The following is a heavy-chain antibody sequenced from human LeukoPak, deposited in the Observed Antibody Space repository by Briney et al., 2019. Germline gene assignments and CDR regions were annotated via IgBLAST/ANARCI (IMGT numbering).Heavy chain of an antibody. CDR1: GGSISSYY. V-gene: IGHV4-59*01. J-gene: IGHJ4*02. CDR2: VYYSGST. CDR3: AKSPYYFDY. Sequence: SETLSLTCTVSGGSISSYYWSWLRQPPGKGLEWIGYVYYSGSTNYNPSLKSRVTMSVDTSKNQFSLKLNSVTAADTAVYYCAKSPYYFDYWGQGTLVTVSS.